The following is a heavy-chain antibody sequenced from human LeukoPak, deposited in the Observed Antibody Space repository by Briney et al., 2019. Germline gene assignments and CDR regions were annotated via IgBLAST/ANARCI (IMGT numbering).Heavy chain of an antibody. V-gene: IGHV4-59*12. Sequence: SETLSLTCTVSGGSISSYYWSWIRQPPGKGLEWIGYIYYSGSTNYNPSLKSRVTISVDTSKNQFSLKLSSVTAADTAVYYCARVGVYYDILTGYGDWGQGTLVTVSS. D-gene: IGHD3-9*01. CDR3: ARVGVYYDILTGYGD. CDR2: IYYSGST. CDR1: GGSISSYY. J-gene: IGHJ4*02.